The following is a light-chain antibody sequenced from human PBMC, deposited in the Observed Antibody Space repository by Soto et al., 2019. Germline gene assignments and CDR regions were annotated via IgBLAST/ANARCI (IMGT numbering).Light chain of an antibody. CDR2: DVT. Sequence: QSVLTQPASVSGSPGQSITISCTGTSSDVGGYAHVSWYQQHPGKAPKLIIYDVTVRPSGISRLFSGSKSDNTASLAVSGLQPEDEADYYCSSYTNKDTLLFGGGTKLTVL. J-gene: IGLJ3*02. CDR1: SSDVGGYAH. CDR3: SSYTNKDTLL. V-gene: IGLV2-14*03.